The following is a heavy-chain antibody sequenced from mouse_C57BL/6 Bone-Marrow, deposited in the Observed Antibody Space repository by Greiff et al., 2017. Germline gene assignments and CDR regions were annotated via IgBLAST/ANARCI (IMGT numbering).Heavy chain of an antibody. V-gene: IGHV1-69*01. Sequence: VQLQQPGAELVMPGASVKLSCKASGYTFTSYWMHWVKQRPGQGLEWIGEIDPSDSYTNYNQKFKGKSTLTVDKSSSTAYMQLSSLTAEDSAVYYGITTVVDPYGYFDVWGTGTTVTVSS. D-gene: IGHD1-1*01. CDR1: GYTFTSYW. CDR3: ITTVVDPYGYFDV. J-gene: IGHJ1*03. CDR2: IDPSDSYT.